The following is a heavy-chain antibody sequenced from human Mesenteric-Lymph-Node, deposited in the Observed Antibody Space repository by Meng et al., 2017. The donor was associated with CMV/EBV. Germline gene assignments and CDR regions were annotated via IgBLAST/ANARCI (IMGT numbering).Heavy chain of an antibody. CDR3: ARSITMVRGALN. D-gene: IGHD3-10*01. CDR1: GGTFSSYA. J-gene: IGHJ4*02. Sequence: KASGGTFSSYAIIWVRLAPGQGLEWMGGIIPIFGTANYAQKFQGRVTITADESTSTAYMELSSLRSEDTAVYYCARSITMVRGALNWGQGTLVTVSS. V-gene: IGHV1-69*01. CDR2: IIPIFGTA.